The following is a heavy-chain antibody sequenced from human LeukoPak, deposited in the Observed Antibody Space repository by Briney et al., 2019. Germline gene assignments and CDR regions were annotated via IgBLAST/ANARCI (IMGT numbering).Heavy chain of an antibody. CDR3: AREERDQDAFDI. D-gene: IGHD5-24*01. CDR2: INHSGST. J-gene: IGHJ3*02. V-gene: IGHV4-34*01. CDR1: GGSFSGYY. Sequence: SETLSLTCAVYGGSFSGYYWSLIRRPPGKGLEWIGEINHSGSTNYNPSLKSRVTISVDTSKNQFSLKLSSVTAADTAVYYCAREERDQDAFDIWGQGTMVTVSS.